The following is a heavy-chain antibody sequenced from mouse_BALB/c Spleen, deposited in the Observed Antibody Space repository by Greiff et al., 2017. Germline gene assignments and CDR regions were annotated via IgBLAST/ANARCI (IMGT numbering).Heavy chain of an antibody. CDR3: ARGDDGYYEGYFDY. V-gene: IGHV5-6-5*01. Sequence: DVQLQESGGGLVKPGGSLKLSCAASGFTFSSYAMSWVRQTPEKRLEWVASISSGGSTYYPDSVKGRFTISRDNARNILYLQMSSLRSEDTAMYYCARGDDGYYEGYFDYWGQGTTLTVSS. J-gene: IGHJ2*01. CDR1: GFTFSSYA. D-gene: IGHD2-3*01. CDR2: ISSGGST.